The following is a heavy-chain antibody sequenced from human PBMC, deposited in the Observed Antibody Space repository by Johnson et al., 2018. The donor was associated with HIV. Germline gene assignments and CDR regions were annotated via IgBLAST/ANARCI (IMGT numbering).Heavy chain of an antibody. Sequence: EVQLVESGGGLVQPGESLRLSCVVSGFTFGTYWMTWVRQAPGNGLEWVATINLDGSDKYYLDSVKGRFTISRDNGRNSLYLQMNSLRAEDTAVYYCARKGDAFDIWGQGTKVTVSS. CDR3: ARKGDAFDI. CDR1: GFTFGTYW. J-gene: IGHJ3*02. CDR2: INLDGSDK. V-gene: IGHV3-7*03.